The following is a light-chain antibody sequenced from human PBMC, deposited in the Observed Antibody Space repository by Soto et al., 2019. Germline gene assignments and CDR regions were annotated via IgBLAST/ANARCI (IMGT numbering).Light chain of an antibody. Sequence: DIQLTQSPSFLSASVGDRVTITCRASQGISSYLAWYQQKPGKAPKLLIYAASTLQSGVPSRFSGSGSGTEFTLTISSLQPEDFAVYNCQQYDVSPQTFGVGSRVEIK. CDR2: AAS. V-gene: IGKV1-9*01. CDR1: QGISSY. CDR3: QQYDVSPQT. J-gene: IGKJ1*01.